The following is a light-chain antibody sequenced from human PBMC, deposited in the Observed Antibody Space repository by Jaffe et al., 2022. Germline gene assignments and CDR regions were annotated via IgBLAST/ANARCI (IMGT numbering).Light chain of an antibody. CDR1: QSISRW. CDR3: QHYNSYPWT. V-gene: IGKV1-5*03. J-gene: IGKJ1*01. Sequence: DIQMTQSPSTLSASVGDRVTITCRASQSISRWLAWYRQKPGKAPNLLIYKASSLQSGVPSRFSGSGSGTEFSLTISSLQPDDFATYYCQHYNSYPWTFGPGTKVEIK. CDR2: KAS.